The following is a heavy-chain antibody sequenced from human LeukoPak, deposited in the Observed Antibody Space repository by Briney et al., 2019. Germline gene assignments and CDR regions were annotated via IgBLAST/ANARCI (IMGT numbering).Heavy chain of an antibody. CDR3: ARVKMATIAPDY. J-gene: IGHJ4*02. V-gene: IGHV4-34*01. Sequence: KPSETLSLTCTVSGDSISSYYCSWIRQPPGKGLEWIGEINHSGSTNYNPSLKSRVTISVDTSKNQFSLKLSSVTAADTAVYYCARVKMATIAPDYWGQGTLVTVSS. CDR2: INHSGST. D-gene: IGHD5-24*01. CDR1: GDSISSYY.